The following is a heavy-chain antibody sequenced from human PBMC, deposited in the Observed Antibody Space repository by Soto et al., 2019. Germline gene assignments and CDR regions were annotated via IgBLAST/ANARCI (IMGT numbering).Heavy chain of an antibody. CDR3: ARRFCSGGSCYSGWFDP. D-gene: IGHD2-15*01. Sequence: PSETLSLTCTVSRGPISDGDYYWTWIRQHPGKGLEWIGHSYFRGDTYYNPSLKSRLTISLDPTKNQFSLKLSSVTAADTAVYYCARRFCSGGSCYSGWFDPWGQGTLVTVS. CDR2: SYFRGDT. CDR1: RGPISDGDYY. J-gene: IGHJ5*02. V-gene: IGHV4-31*03.